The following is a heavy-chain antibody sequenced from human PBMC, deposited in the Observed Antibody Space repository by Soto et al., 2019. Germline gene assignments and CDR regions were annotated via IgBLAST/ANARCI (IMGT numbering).Heavy chain of an antibody. CDR3: AKSGGXYCSSTSCPDYYYGMDV. CDR2: ISGSGGST. CDR1: GFTFSGYA. J-gene: IGHJ6*02. Sequence: PGGSLRLSCAASGFTFSGYAMSWVRQAPGKGLEWVSAISGSGGSTYYADSVKGRFTISRDNSKNTLYLQMNSLRAEDTAVYYCAKSGGXYCSSTSCPDYYYGMDVWGPGTTVTVSS. D-gene: IGHD2-2*01. V-gene: IGHV3-23*01.